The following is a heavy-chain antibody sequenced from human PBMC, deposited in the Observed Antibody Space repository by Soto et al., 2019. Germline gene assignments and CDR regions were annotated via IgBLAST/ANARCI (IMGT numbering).Heavy chain of an antibody. CDR3: ARDAPGVAPY. CDR2: INYRGST. V-gene: IGHV4-31*03. J-gene: IGHJ4*02. CDR1: GGSINSGDSY. Sequence: QVQLQESGPGLVRPSQTLSLTCTVSGGSINSGDSYWNWIRQHPEKGLECIGYINYRGSTFYNPSLTSRIIISVDTSNIPFSLSLSSVTAADTAVYYCARDAPGVAPYWGQGTLVTVSS. D-gene: IGHD2-15*01.